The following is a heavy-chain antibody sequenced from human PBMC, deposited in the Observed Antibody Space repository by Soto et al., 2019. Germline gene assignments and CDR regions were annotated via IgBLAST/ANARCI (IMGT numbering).Heavy chain of an antibody. V-gene: IGHV3-30*18. CDR2: ISYDGSNK. J-gene: IGHJ6*02. Sequence: QVQLVESGGGVVQPGRSLRLSCAASGFTFSSYGMHWVRQAPGKGLEWVAVISYDGSNKYYADSVKGRFTISRDNSKNTLYLQMNSLRAEDTAVYYCAKDRDYGDYASYYYGMDVWGQGTTVTVSS. CDR1: GFTFSSYG. D-gene: IGHD4-17*01. CDR3: AKDRDYGDYASYYYGMDV.